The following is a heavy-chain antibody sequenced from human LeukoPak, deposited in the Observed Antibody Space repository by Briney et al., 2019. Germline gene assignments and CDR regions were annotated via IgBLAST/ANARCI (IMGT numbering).Heavy chain of an antibody. CDR3: AKDFTAGDVVDY. V-gene: IGHV3-30*18. J-gene: IGHJ4*02. CDR1: GFTFSSYG. CDR2: ISYDGSNK. D-gene: IGHD5-18*01. Sequence: PGGSLRLSCAASGFTFSSYGMHWVRQAPGKGLEWVAVISYDGSNKYYADSVKGRFTFSRDNSRNTLYLQMNSLRAEDTAVYYCAKDFTAGDVVDYWGQGTLVTVSS.